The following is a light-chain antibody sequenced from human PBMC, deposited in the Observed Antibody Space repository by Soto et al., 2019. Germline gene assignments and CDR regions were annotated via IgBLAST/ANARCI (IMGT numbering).Light chain of an antibody. CDR1: SKDVGGYNY. V-gene: IGLV2-14*01. CDR3: SSYSNTSTLYV. Sequence: QSALTQPASVSGFPGQSITLSCTGTSKDVGGYNYVSWYQKHPGKAPKLKIYDVNKRPSGVSNRFSGSKSGNTASLTISGIQAEDEADYYCSSYSNTSTLYVFGTGTKLTVL. J-gene: IGLJ1*01. CDR2: DVN.